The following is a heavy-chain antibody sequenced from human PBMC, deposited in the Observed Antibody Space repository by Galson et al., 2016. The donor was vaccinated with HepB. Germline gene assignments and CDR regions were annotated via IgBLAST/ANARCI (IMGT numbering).Heavy chain of an antibody. CDR2: INPGGDGT. V-gene: IGHV1-46*01. J-gene: IGHJ2*01. D-gene: IGHD2-15*01. Sequence: SVKVSCKASGFTFSSSHMHWVRQAPGQGLEWVGMINPGGDGTTYAQKFQGRVTMSWDTSTTTLNMELSSLRSDDTAVYYCARAHCSGGTCYFGWYFDLWGRGTLVTVSS. CDR1: GFTFSSSH. CDR3: ARAHCSGGTCYFGWYFDL.